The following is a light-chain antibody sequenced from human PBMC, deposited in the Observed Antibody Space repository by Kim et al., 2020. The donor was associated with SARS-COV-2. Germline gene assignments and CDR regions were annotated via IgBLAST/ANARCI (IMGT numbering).Light chain of an antibody. CDR3: QQYDRSPNT. J-gene: IGKJ2*01. CDR2: GAS. CDR1: QRISSTY. Sequence: LSPGERATLSCRASQRISSTYLAWYQHKPDQAPRLLIHGASSRATGIADRFSGSWSGTDFTLTISRLEPEDFAVYYCQQYDRSPNTFGQGTKLEI. V-gene: IGKV3-20*01.